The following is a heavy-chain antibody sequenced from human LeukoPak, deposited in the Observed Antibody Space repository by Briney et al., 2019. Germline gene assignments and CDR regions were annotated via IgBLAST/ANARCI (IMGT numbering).Heavy chain of an antibody. CDR1: GYSFTDYW. J-gene: IGHJ4*02. Sequence: GASLRISCRASGYSFTDYWIGWLRQMPGRGLEWIGIIYPGNSDTTYSPSFQDQVTISADRSMTTAYLQWSSLKAPDAAMYYCGGGGQNKWLSFDFWGQGTLVTVSS. V-gene: IGHV5-51*01. CDR3: GGGGQNKWLSFDF. D-gene: IGHD3-22*01. CDR2: IYPGNSDT.